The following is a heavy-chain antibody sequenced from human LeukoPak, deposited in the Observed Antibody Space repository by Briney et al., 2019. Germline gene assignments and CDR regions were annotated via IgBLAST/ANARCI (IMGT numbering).Heavy chain of an antibody. CDR3: TKDTTMALAYYYMDV. D-gene: IGHD1/OR15-1a*01. Sequence: PGRSLRLSCAASGFTFDDYAMHWVRQAPGKSLEWLSTISWNSGSIAYADSVKGRFTISRDNSENSLFLLMNNLRPEDTAMYFRTKDTTMALAYYYMDVWGKGTKVIVSS. CDR2: ISWNSGSI. J-gene: IGHJ6*03. CDR1: GFTFDDYA. V-gene: IGHV3-9*01.